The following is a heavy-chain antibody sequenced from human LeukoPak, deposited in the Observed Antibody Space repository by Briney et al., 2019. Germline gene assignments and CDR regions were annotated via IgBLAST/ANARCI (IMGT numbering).Heavy chain of an antibody. CDR3: ARDLGWCYYDSSGLVDY. CDR1: GHTFTGYY. V-gene: IGHV1-2*02. D-gene: IGHD3-22*01. Sequence: ASVKVSCKASGHTFTGYYMHWVRQAPGQGLEWMGWINPNSGGTNYAQKFQGRVTMTRDTSISTAYMELSSLRSEDTAVYYCARDLGWCYYDSSGLVDYGGQGTLVTVSA. CDR2: INPNSGGT. J-gene: IGHJ4*02.